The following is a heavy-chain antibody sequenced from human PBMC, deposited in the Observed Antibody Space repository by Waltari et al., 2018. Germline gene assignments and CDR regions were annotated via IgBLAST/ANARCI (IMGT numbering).Heavy chain of an antibody. CDR2: MNPNRGNT. D-gene: IGHD3-22*01. V-gene: IGHV1-8*01. CDR3: ATLRDYDSSEDY. Sequence: QVQLVQSGAEVKKPGASVRVSCKASGYTFTSYDINWVRQGAGQGLEWMGWMNPNRGNTGYAPKFQGRVTMTRNTSISTAYMELSSLRSEDTAVYYCATLRDYDSSEDYWGQGTLVTVSS. J-gene: IGHJ4*02. CDR1: GYTFTSYD.